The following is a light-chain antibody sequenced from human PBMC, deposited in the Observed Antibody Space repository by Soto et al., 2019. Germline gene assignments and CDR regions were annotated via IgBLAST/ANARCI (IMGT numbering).Light chain of an antibody. V-gene: IGKV3-20*01. Sequence: EIVLTQSAGTLSLSPGERATLXCRASQSVSSSYLAWYQHKPGQAPRLLIYGASSRATGIPDRFSGSASATDFTLTISRLEPEDFAVHYCQQYGPWTFGQGTRLEIK. J-gene: IGKJ5*01. CDR2: GAS. CDR1: QSVSSSY. CDR3: QQYGPWT.